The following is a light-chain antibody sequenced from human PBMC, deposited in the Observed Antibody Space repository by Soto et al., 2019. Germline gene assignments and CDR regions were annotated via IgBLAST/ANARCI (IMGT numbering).Light chain of an antibody. V-gene: IGKV1-39*01. CDR3: QQSYSTPIT. CDR1: QSISSY. CDR2: AAS. J-gene: IGKJ5*01. Sequence: DIQITRSPSSLXSSVVGXXXXTXRASQSISSYLNWYQEKPGKAPKLLIYAASSLQSGVPSRFSGSGSGTDFTLTISSLQPEDFATYYCQQSYSTPITFGQGTRLEIK.